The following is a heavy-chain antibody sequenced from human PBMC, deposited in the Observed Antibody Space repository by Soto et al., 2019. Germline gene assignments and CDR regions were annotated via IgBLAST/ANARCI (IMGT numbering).Heavy chain of an antibody. V-gene: IGHV1-18*01. Sequence: ASVKVSCKASGYTFTSYGISWVRQAPGQGLEWMGWISAYNGNTNYAQKLKGRVTMTTDTSTSTAYMELRSLRSDDTAVYYCARDFKVGYSSSSSRGPKPQYYYYYYGMDVWGQGTTVTVSS. D-gene: IGHD6-6*01. CDR2: ISAYNGNT. CDR1: GYTFTSYG. J-gene: IGHJ6*02. CDR3: ARDFKVGYSSSSSRGPKPQYYYYYYGMDV.